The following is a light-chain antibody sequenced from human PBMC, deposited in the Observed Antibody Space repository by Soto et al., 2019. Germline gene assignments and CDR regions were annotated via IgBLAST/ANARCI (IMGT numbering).Light chain of an antibody. CDR3: CSYAGSYSYA. J-gene: IGLJ1*01. CDR2: DVN. V-gene: IGLV2-11*01. CDR1: SSDVGGFNS. Sequence: QSLLTQPRSVSGSPGQSVTISYTGTSSDVGGFNSVSWYQQHPGKAPKLMIYDVNKRPSGVPDRFSGSKSGSTASLTISGLQAEDEADYYCCSYAGSYSYAFATGTKVTVL.